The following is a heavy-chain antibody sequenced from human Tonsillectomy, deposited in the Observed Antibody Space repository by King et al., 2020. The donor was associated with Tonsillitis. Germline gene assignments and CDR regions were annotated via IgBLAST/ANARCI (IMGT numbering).Heavy chain of an antibody. CDR1: GFTFSSYS. V-gene: IGHV3-48*02. CDR3: ARDSGAGYCSGGSCYPYDYYYGMDV. D-gene: IGHD2-15*01. Sequence: VQLVESGGGLVQPGGSLRLSCAASGFTFSSYSMNWVRQAPGKGLEWVSYISSSSSTIYYADSVKGRFTISRDNAKNSLYLQMNSLRDEDTAVYYCARDSGAGYCSGGSCYPYDYYYGMDVWGQGTTVTVSS. CDR2: ISSSSSTI. J-gene: IGHJ6*02.